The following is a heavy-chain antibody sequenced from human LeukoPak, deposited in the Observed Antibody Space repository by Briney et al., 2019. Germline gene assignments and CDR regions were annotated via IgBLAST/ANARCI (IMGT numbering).Heavy chain of an antibody. J-gene: IGHJ4*02. Sequence: PSETLSLTCTVSGGSISSSSYYWGWIRQPPGTGLEWIGSIYYSGSTYYNPSLKSRVTISVDTSKNQFSLKLSSVTAADTAVYYSARRSYYDSSGYYPDWRQGTLVTVSS. D-gene: IGHD3-22*01. V-gene: IGHV4-39*01. CDR3: ARRSYYDSSGYYPD. CDR1: GGSISSSSYY. CDR2: IYYSGST.